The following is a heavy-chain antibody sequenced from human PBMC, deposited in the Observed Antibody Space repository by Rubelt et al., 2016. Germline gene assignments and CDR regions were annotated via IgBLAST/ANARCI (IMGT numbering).Heavy chain of an antibody. J-gene: IGHJ4*02. Sequence: INSDGSSTSYADSVKGRFTISRDNAKNTLYLQMNSLRAEDTAVYYCARRISYCSGGSCYSYYPGDGKGNFDYWGQGTLVTVSS. CDR3: ARRISYCSGGSCYSYYPGDGKGNFDY. CDR2: INSDGSST. D-gene: IGHD2-15*01. V-gene: IGHV3-74*01.